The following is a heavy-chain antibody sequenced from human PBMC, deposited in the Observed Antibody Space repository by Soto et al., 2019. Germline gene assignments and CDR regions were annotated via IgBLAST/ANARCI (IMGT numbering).Heavy chain of an antibody. CDR2: IRNRTNNYAT. J-gene: IGHJ4*02. Sequence: EVQLVESGGGLVQPGGSLKLSCAASGFTFSDSAMHWVRQASGKGLEWIGRIRNRTNNYATTFIASVRGRFTISRDDSKNTVYLQMSRLRIDDTAVYYCTSRRDWTAVDPLDYWGLGTLVTVSS. D-gene: IGHD5-18*01. V-gene: IGHV3-73*02. CDR3: TSRRDWTAVDPLDY. CDR1: GFTFSDSA.